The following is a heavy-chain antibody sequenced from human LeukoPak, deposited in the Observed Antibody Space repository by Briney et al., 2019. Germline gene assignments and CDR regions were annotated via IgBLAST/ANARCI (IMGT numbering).Heavy chain of an antibody. J-gene: IGHJ4*02. CDR2: IYTSGST. V-gene: IGHV4-4*07. D-gene: IGHD3-10*01. Sequence: SETLSLTCTVSGGSISSYYWSWIRQPAGKGLEWIGRIYTSGSTNYNPSLKSRVTMSVDTSKTQFSLKLSSVPAADTAVYYCASSKNYYGSGSYYHFDYWGQGTLVTVSS. CDR1: GGSISSYY. CDR3: ASSKNYYGSGSYYHFDY.